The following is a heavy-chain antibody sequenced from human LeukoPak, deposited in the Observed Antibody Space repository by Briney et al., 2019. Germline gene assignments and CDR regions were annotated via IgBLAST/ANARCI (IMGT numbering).Heavy chain of an antibody. D-gene: IGHD5-18*01. J-gene: IGHJ4*02. CDR1: GFTFSSYW. CDR2: INSDGSST. Sequence: GGSLRLSCAASGFTFSSYWMHWVRQAPGKGLVWVSRINSDGSSTSYADSVKGRFTISRDNTKNTLYLQMNSLRAEDTAVYYCATIPGGYSYGSDYWGQGTLVTVSS. V-gene: IGHV3-74*01. CDR3: ATIPGGYSYGSDY.